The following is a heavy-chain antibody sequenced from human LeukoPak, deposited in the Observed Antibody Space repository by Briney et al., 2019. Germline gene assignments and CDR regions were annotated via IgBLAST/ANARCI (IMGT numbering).Heavy chain of an antibody. CDR2: INHSGST. V-gene: IGHV4-34*01. D-gene: IGHD3-16*01. CDR1: GGSFSGYF. Sequence: SETLSLTCAVYGGSFSGYFWSWIRQPPGKGLEWIGEINHSGSTNYNPSLKSRVTISVDTSKTQFSLKLSSVPAADTAVYYCARHLRRRFDPWGQGTLVTVSS. J-gene: IGHJ5*02. CDR3: ARHLRRRFDP.